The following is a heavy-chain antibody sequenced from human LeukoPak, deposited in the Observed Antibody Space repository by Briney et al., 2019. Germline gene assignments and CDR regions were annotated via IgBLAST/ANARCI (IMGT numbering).Heavy chain of an antibody. CDR1: GFAFSTYW. D-gene: IGHD2-2*02. CDR2: ISTDGSST. V-gene: IGHV3-74*01. J-gene: IGHJ4*02. Sequence: PGESLRLSCAASGFAFSTYWMHWVRQAPGKGLVWVSRISTDGSSTFYADSVKGRFTVSRDNAKNTLYLQMNSLRAEDTAVYYCARDRLYLYDYWGQGTLVTVSS. CDR3: ARDRLYLYDY.